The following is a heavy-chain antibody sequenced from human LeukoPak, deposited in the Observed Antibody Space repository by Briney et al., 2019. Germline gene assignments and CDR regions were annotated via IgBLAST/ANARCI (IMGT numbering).Heavy chain of an antibody. J-gene: IGHJ4*02. CDR3: ARDGNYYDSSGYRFDY. CDR2: IYHSGST. V-gene: IGHV4-30-2*01. Sequence: SETLSLTCTVSGGSISSGGYYWSWIRQPPGKGLEWIGYIYHSGSTYYNPSLKSRVTISVDTSKSQFSLKLSSVTAADTAVYYCARDGNYYDSSGYRFDYWGQGTLVTVSS. D-gene: IGHD3-22*01. CDR1: GGSISSGGYY.